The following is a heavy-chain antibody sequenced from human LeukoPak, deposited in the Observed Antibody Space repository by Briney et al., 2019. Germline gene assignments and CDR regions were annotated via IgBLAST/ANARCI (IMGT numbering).Heavy chain of an antibody. V-gene: IGHV3-15*01. CDR2: IKSKTDGGTT. CDR3: TTAEWELLLFDH. J-gene: IGHJ4*02. D-gene: IGHD1-26*01. CDR1: GSTFSSYA. Sequence: PGGSLRLSCAASGSTFSSYAMSWVRQAPGKGLEWVGRIKSKTDGGTTDFAAPVKGRFTISRDDSKNTLYMQMNSLKTEDTAVYYCTTAEWELLLFDHWGQGTLVTVSS.